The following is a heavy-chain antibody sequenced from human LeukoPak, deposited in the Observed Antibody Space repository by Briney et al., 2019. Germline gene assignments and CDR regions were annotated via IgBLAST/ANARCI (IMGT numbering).Heavy chain of an antibody. V-gene: IGHV1-69*06. CDR2: IIPIFGTA. Sequence: ASVKVSCKASGGTFSNYAISWVRQAPGQGLEWMGGIIPIFGTANYAQKFRGRVTITADKSTRTAYMELSSLRSDDTAVYYCASVGENYGSGGDYLDYWGQGTLVTVSS. J-gene: IGHJ4*02. CDR1: GGTFSNYA. D-gene: IGHD3-10*01. CDR3: ASVGENYGSGGDYLDY.